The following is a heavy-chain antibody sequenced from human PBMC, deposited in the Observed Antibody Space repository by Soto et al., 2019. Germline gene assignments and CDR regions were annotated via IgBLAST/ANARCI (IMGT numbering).Heavy chain of an antibody. V-gene: IGHV3-23*01. CDR1: GFTFSYYT. CDR2: ISNSGDTI. J-gene: IGHJ6*02. CDR3: ADTVPAPTHYDYYERDV. D-gene: IGHD2-2*01. Sequence: EVQLLESGGGLVQPGGSLRLSCVASGFTFSYYTMSWVRQAPGKGLEWVSGISNSGDTIYYADSVKGRFTISRDNFKNTLYLQMNSLRADDTAVYYCADTVPAPTHYDYYERDVWGHGTTVTVSS.